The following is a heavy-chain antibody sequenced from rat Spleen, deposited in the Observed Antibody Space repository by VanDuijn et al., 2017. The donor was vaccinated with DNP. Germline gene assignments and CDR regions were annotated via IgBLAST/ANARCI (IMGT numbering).Heavy chain of an antibody. CDR3: TRDYLGFDY. Sequence: EVQLVESGGGLVQPGRSMKLSCAASGFTFSSFPMAWVRQAPTKGLEWVATISTSGGSTYYRDSVKGRFTISRDNAKSTLYLQMNSLRSEDTATYYCTRDYLGFDYWGQGVMVTVSS. CDR1: GFTFSSFP. D-gene: IGHD5-1*01. V-gene: IGHV5-46*01. CDR2: ISTSGGST. J-gene: IGHJ2*01.